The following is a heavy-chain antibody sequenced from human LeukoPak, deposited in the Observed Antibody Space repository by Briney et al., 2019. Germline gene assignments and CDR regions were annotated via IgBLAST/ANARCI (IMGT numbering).Heavy chain of an antibody. V-gene: IGHV3-11*04. CDR3: ARDIYGSGPPVGDTIDY. Sequence: PGGSLRLSCAASGFTFSDYYMSWIRQAPGKGLEWVSYISSSGSTIYYADSVKGRFTVSRDNAKNSLYLQVNSLRAEDTAVYYCARDIYGSGPPVGDTIDYWGQGTLVTVSS. CDR1: GFTFSDYY. J-gene: IGHJ4*02. CDR2: ISSSGSTI. D-gene: IGHD3-10*01.